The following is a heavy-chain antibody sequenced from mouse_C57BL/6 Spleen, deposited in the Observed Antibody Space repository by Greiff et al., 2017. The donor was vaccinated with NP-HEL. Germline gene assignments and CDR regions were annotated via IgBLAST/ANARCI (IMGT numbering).Heavy chain of an antibody. D-gene: IGHD2-4*01. V-gene: IGHV1-26*01. J-gene: IGHJ2*01. CDR1: GYTFTDYY. CDR3: ARKAAIYYDYVFDY. CDR2: INPNNGGT. Sequence: EVQLQQSGPELVKPGASVKISCKASGYTFTDYYMNWVKQSHGKSLEWIGDINPNNGGTSYNQKFKGKATLTVDKSSSTAYMELRSLTSEDSAVYYCARKAAIYYDYVFDYWGQGTTLTVSS.